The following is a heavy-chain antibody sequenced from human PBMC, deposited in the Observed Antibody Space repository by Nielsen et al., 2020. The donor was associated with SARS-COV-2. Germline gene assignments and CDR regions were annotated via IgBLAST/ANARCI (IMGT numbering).Heavy chain of an antibody. V-gene: IGHV3-11*04. D-gene: IGHD6-19*01. CDR3: ARVYSAVAGTDS. J-gene: IGHJ4*02. Sequence: GESLKISCTASGFTFGDYAMSWFRQAPGKGLEWVSYISSSGTTIYYADSVKGRFTISRDNAKNSLYLQMNSLRGEDTAVYYCARVYSAVAGTDSWGQGILVTVSS. CDR2: ISSSGTTI. CDR1: GFTFGDYA.